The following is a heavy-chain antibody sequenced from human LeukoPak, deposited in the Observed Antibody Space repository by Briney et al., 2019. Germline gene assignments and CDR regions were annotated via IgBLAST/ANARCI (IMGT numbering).Heavy chain of an antibody. J-gene: IGHJ4*02. D-gene: IGHD6-19*01. CDR1: GGSIGRDY. CDR3: AKYGNSGWVIDS. Sequence: SETLSLTCTVSGGSIGRDYWTWIRQPPGKGLEYIGYIYYNGATNYNPSLKSRVTISVDTSKNQFSLKLSSVTAADTPVYFCAKYGNSGWVIDSWGQGTLVTVSS. V-gene: IGHV4-59*08. CDR2: IYYNGAT.